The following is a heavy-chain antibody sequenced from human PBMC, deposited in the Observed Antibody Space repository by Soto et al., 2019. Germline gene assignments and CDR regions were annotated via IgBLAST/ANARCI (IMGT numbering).Heavy chain of an antibody. J-gene: IGHJ5*02. CDR3: AKDAPDDSSSNWFDP. V-gene: IGHV3-30*18. CDR2: ISYDGSNK. D-gene: IGHD6-6*01. Sequence: PVGSLRLSCAASGFTFSRYGMHWVRQAPGKGLEWVAVISYDGSNKYYADSVKGRFTISRDNSKNTLYLQMNSLRAEDTAVYYCAKDAPDDSSSNWFDPWGQGTLVTVSS. CDR1: GFTFSRYG.